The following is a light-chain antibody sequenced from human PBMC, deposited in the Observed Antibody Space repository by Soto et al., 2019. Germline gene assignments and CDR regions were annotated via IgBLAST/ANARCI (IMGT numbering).Light chain of an antibody. CDR3: KEYKTYA. CDR2: DAS. Sequence: DIQLTQSPSTLCAYVGDRVNITCRASQSIGHWLAWYQQRPGKAPDLLISDASTLATGVPSRFSGSGSGTEFTLTISSLQTDDSATYFCKEYKTYAFGPGTKVDIK. J-gene: IGKJ2*01. V-gene: IGKV1-5*01. CDR1: QSIGHW.